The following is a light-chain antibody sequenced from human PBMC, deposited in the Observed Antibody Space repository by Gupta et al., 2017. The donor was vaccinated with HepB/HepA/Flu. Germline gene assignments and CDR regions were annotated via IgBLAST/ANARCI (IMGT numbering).Light chain of an antibody. CDR1: TGPVTSTHY. J-gene: IGLJ2*01. V-gene: IGLV7-46*01. Sequence: QAVVTQEPSLTVSPGGTVTLTCGSSTGPVTSTHYPYWFQQKPGQAPTTLIYDTNNKQSWTFARFSGSRRGGKAALTLSGAQPEDEADYYCLLSYSGVRVFGGGTKLTVL. CDR3: LLSYSGVRV. CDR2: DTN.